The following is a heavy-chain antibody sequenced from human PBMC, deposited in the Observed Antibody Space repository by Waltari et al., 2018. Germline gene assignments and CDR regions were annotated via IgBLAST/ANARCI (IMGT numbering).Heavy chain of an antibody. D-gene: IGHD3-3*01. CDR1: GFTFSTYA. CDR2: ISGSCVTT. J-gene: IGHJ6*03. CDR3: AKGLRFLEWLDPYYMDV. Sequence: EVQLLESGGGLEQPGGSLRLSCAASGFTFSTYAMNWVRQAPGKGLEWVSCISGSCVTTNYADSVKGRFTISRDNSKDTLYLQMNRLRAEDTAVYYCAKGLRFLEWLDPYYMDVWGKGTTVTISS. V-gene: IGHV3-23*01.